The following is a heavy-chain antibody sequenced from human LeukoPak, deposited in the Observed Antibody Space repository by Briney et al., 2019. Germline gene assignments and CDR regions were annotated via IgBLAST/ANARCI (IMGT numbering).Heavy chain of an antibody. CDR1: GYSISSGYY. D-gene: IGHD5-18*01. Sequence: SETLSLTCTVFGYSISSGYYWGWIRQPPGKGLEWIGSIYHSGSTYCNPSLKSRVTISVDTSKNQFSLKLSSVTAADTAVYYCASGYSYGQGAIDYWGQGTLVTVSS. V-gene: IGHV4-38-2*02. J-gene: IGHJ4*02. CDR2: IYHSGST. CDR3: ASGYSYGQGAIDY.